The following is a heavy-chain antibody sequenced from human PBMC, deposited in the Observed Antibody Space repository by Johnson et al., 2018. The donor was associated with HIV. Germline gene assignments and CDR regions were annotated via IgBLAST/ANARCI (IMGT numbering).Heavy chain of an antibody. CDR2: IKQDGSET. CDR1: GFTFDDYA. J-gene: IGHJ3*02. Sequence: VQLVESGGGLVQPGRSLRLSCAASGFTFDDYAMHWVRQAPGKGLEWVANIKQDGSETYYVASVKGRFTISRDNAKNSLYLQMNSLRGEDAAMYYCARYPIRDDAFDIWGQGTRVTVSS. CDR3: ARYPIRDDAFDI. V-gene: IGHV3-7*01.